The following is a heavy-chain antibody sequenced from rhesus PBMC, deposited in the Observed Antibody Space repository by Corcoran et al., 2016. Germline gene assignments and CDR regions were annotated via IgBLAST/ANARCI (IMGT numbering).Heavy chain of an antibody. D-gene: IGHD2-33*01. J-gene: IGHJ6*01. V-gene: IGHV4-73*01. CDR1: GGSISGYYY. CDR2: IYGNSSST. Sequence: QVQLQPWGDGLVKPSETLSLPCAVYGGSISGYYYWSWIRQPPGKGLEWIGYIYGNSSSTKYNPSLKNRVTISKDTAKNQFSLKLSSVTAADTAVYYGARRRLLGGLDSWGQGVVVTVSS. CDR3: ARRRLLGGLDS.